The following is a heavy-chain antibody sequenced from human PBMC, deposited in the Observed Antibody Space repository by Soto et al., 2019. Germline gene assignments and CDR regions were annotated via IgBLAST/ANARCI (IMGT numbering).Heavy chain of an antibody. Sequence: PSETLSLTCAVSGGSITSANWWTWVRQPPGGGGEGVGGNSHRGNNNYKASLKSRVTMSVDKTKNDVSLKLTSVTAADTAVYYCARVLRGWFDPWGQGTPVTVSS. CDR3: ARVLRGWFDP. CDR1: GGSITSANW. V-gene: IGHV4-4*02. J-gene: IGHJ5*02. CDR2: NSHRGNN.